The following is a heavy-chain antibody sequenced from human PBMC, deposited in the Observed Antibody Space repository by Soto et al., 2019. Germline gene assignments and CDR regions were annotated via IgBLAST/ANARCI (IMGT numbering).Heavy chain of an antibody. Sequence: SETLSLTCAVSGGSMSRGGQSWSWIRQPPGKGLEWIGFIYYTGSTYYNPSLKSRVTLSVDRSKNQFSLNLTSVTAADTAMYYCASAPPGPSPRWDVWPQRTTVTISS. CDR1: GGSMSRGGQS. CDR2: IYYTGST. V-gene: IGHV4-30-2*01. J-gene: IGHJ6*02. CDR3: ASAPPGPSPRWDV. D-gene: IGHD3-10*01.